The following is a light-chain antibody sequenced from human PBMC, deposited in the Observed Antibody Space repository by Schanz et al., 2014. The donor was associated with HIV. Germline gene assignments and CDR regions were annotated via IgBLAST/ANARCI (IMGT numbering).Light chain of an antibody. J-gene: IGKJ2*01. CDR1: QNINNN. V-gene: IGKV1-39*01. CDR2: TAS. Sequence: DIQMTQSPSSLSASVGDRVTVACRASQNINNNLNWYQQKPGKAPKLLIYTASNVQSGVPSRFSGGGSGTEFTLTIGGLQPDDFAVYYCQQSYRAPYTFGQGTKLEIK. CDR3: QQSYRAPYT.